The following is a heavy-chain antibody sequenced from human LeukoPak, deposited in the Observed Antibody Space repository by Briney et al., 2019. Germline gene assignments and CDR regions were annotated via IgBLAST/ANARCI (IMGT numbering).Heavy chain of an antibody. CDR2: ISAYNGNT. J-gene: IGHJ4*02. D-gene: IGHD3-3*01. CDR1: GYTFTSYG. Sequence: ASVKVSCKASGYTFTSYGISWVRQAPGQGLEWMGWISAYNGNTNYAQKLQGRVTMTTDTSTSTAYMELRSLRSDDTAVYYCARDFRLRFLELPLGYWGQGTLVTVSS. CDR3: ARDFRLRFLELPLGY. V-gene: IGHV1-18*01.